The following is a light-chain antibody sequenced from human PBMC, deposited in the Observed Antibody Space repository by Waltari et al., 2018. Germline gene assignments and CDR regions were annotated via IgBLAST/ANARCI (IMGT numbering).Light chain of an antibody. Sequence: QAVLTQPSSLSASPGASASLTCTLRRGFNVSTYRIYWYQQKPGSPPQYLLKYKSESDTQQGSGVPSRFSGSKDVSANAGILLISGLQSEDEADYYCLIWHNSAWMFGGGTKLTVL. CDR3: LIWHNSAWM. V-gene: IGLV5-45*02. CDR1: RGFNVSTYR. CDR2: YKSESDT. J-gene: IGLJ3*02.